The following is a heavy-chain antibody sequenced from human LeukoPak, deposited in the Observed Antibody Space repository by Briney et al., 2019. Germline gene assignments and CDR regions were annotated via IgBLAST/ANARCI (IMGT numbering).Heavy chain of an antibody. CDR1: GFTFSSYS. J-gene: IGHJ6*03. V-gene: IGHV3-21*01. CDR2: ISSSSSYT. Sequence: SGGSLRLSCAASGFTFSSYSMNWVRQAPGKGLEWVSSISSSSSYTYYADSVKGRFTISRDNAKNSLYLQMNSLRAEDTAVYYCATLIVGATNYYYYMDVWGKGTTVTVSS. CDR3: ATLIVGATNYYYYMDV. D-gene: IGHD1-26*01.